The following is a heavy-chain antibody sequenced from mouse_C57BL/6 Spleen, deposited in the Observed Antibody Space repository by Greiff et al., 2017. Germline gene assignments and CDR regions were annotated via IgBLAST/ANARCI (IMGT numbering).Heavy chain of an antibody. Sequence: QVTLKVCGPGILQSSQTLSLTCSFSGFSLSTSGMGVSWIRQPSGKGLEWLAHIYWDDDKRYNPSLKSRLTISKDTSRNQVFLKITSVDTADTATYYCARRAYGSRGDYYAMDYWGQGTSVTVSS. CDR2: IYWDDDK. J-gene: IGHJ4*01. V-gene: IGHV8-12*01. CDR1: GFSLSTSGMG. CDR3: ARRAYGSRGDYYAMDY. D-gene: IGHD1-1*01.